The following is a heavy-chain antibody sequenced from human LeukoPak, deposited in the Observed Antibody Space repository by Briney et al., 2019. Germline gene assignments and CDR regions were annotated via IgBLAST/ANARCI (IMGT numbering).Heavy chain of an antibody. J-gene: IGHJ4*02. D-gene: IGHD5-18*01. CDR2: IYSGGTT. CDR3: ARVDTVMAYYFDL. CDR1: GFSVSTNC. Sequence: GSLRLSCAASGFSVSTNCMTWVRQAPGKGLEWVSTIYSGGTTYYADSVMGRFTISRHNSRNTLYLQMNSLRAEDTAVYYCARVDTVMAYYFDLWGQGTLVTVSS. V-gene: IGHV3-53*04.